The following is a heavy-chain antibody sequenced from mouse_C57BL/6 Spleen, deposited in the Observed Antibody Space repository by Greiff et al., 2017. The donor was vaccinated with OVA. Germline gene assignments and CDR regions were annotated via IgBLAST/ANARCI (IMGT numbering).Heavy chain of an antibody. CDR3: ARRTVVGYFDY. D-gene: IGHD1-1*01. Sequence: EVQLQQSGPVLVKPGASVKMSCKASGYTFTDYYMNWVKQSHGKSLEWIGVINPYNGGTSYNQKFKGKATLTVDKSSSTAYMELNSLTSEDSAVYYCARRTVVGYFDYWGQGTTLTVSS. CDR2: INPYNGGT. V-gene: IGHV1-19*01. CDR1: GYTFTDYY. J-gene: IGHJ2*01.